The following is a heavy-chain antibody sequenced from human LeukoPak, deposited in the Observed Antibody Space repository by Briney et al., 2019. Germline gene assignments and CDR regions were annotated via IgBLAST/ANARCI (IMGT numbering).Heavy chain of an antibody. V-gene: IGHV4-4*02. Sequence: SGTLSLTCAVSGGSISSSNWWSWVRQPPGKGLEWIGEIYHSGSTNYNPSLKSRVTISIDTSKNQFSLKLSSVTAADTAVYYCARAPTYSGNYYSYYYMDVWGKGTTVTVSS. CDR2: IYHSGST. CDR1: GGSISSSNW. D-gene: IGHD1-26*01. J-gene: IGHJ6*03. CDR3: ARAPTYSGNYYSYYYMDV.